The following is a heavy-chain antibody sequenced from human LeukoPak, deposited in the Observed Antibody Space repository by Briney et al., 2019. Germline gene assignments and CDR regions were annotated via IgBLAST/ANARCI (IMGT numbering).Heavy chain of an antibody. CDR1: GFTFRDYA. CDR2: IRGKVYNGTT. V-gene: IGHV3-49*04. CDR3: SCRPGGDH. Sequence: QPGRSLRLSCTTSGFTFRDYAVIWVRQAPGKGLEWVGMIRGKVYNGTTQYAASVKGRFIISRDDSKGVAHLQMNSLKTEDTGVYYCSCRPGGDHLGPGTRVTVSS. D-gene: IGHD2-15*01. J-gene: IGHJ4*02.